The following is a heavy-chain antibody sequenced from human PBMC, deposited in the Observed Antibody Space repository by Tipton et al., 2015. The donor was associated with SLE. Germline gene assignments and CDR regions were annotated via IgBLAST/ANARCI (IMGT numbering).Heavy chain of an antibody. CDR3: ARESFCSGGSCRGDFDC. V-gene: IGHV4-30-4*01. CDR2: IYYSGST. CDR1: GGSISSGDYY. J-gene: IGHJ4*02. D-gene: IGHD2-15*01. Sequence: TLSLTCTVSGGSISSGDYYWGWIRQPPGKGLEWIGYIYYSGSTYYNPSLKSRLTISVDTSKNHFSLRLSSVTAADTAMYYCARESFCSGGSCRGDFDCWGQGTLVTVSS.